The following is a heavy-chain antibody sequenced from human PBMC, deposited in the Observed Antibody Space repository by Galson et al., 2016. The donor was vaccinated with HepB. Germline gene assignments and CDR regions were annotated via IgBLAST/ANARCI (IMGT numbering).Heavy chain of an antibody. Sequence: SLRLSCAASGFIFSTHNMNWVRQAPGKGLEWVSAISGSGGSTYYADSVKGRFTISRDNSKNTLYLQMNSLRAEDTAVYYCAKASSPGYYYGMDVWGQGTTVTVSS. D-gene: IGHD6-13*01. J-gene: IGHJ6*02. CDR2: ISGSGGST. CDR1: GFIFSTHN. V-gene: IGHV3-23*01. CDR3: AKASSPGYYYGMDV.